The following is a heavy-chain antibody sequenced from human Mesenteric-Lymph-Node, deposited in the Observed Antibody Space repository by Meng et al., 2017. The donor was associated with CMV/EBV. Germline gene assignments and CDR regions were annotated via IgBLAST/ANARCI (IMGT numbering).Heavy chain of an antibody. CDR2: ISYDGSNK. CDR1: GFTFSSYA. J-gene: IGHJ4*02. Sequence: GGSLRLSCAASGFTFSSYAMHWVRQAPGKGLEWVAVISYDGSNKYYADSVKGRFTISRDNSKNTLYLQMNSLRAEDTAVYYCARVSSSSWGWGDYWGQGTLVTVSS. CDR3: ARVSSSSWGWGDY. D-gene: IGHD6-13*01. V-gene: IGHV3-30*04.